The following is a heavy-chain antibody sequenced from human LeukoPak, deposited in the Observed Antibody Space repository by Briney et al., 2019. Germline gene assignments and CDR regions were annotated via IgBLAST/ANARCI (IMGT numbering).Heavy chain of an antibody. D-gene: IGHD3-16*02. CDR1: GGSFSGYY. Sequence: SETLSLTCAVYGGSFSGYYWSWIRQPPGKGLEWIGEINHSGSTNYNPSLKSRVTISVDTSKNQSSLKLSSVTAADTAVYYCARAYDYVWGSYRPYFDYWGQGTLVTVSS. CDR3: ARAYDYVWGSYRPYFDY. J-gene: IGHJ4*02. CDR2: INHSGST. V-gene: IGHV4-34*01.